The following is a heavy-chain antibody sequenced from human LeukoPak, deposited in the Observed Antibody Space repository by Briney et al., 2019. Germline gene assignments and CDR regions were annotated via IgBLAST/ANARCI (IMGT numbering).Heavy chain of an antibody. Sequence: PGGSLRLSCAASGFTFSSYGMHWLRQAPGKGLEWVAFIRYDGSNKYYADSVKGRFTISRDNSKNTLYLQMNSLRAEDTAVYYCASRPGYYYYGMDVWGQGTTVTVSS. CDR1: GFTFSSYG. D-gene: IGHD1-14*01. J-gene: IGHJ6*02. CDR2: IRYDGSNK. CDR3: ASRPGYYYYGMDV. V-gene: IGHV3-30*02.